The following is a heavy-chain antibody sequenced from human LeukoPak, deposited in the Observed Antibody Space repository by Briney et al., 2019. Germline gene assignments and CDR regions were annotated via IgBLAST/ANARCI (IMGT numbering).Heavy chain of an antibody. CDR2: IYTSGAT. CDR3: ARTGGGVGWFGTIDS. V-gene: IGHV4-61*09. Sequence: SETLSLTCAVSGGSISSRSYYWTWIRQTDGKRLEWIGHIYTSGATSYNPSLQSRATISVDTSKHEFSLKLTSLTAADTAVYYCARTGGGVGWFGTIDSWGQGTLVTVSS. J-gene: IGHJ4*02. D-gene: IGHD1-14*01. CDR1: GGSISSRSYY.